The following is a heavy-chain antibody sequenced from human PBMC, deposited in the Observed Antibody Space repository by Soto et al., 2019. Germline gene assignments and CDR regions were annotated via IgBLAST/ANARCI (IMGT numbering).Heavy chain of an antibody. Sequence: PSETLSLTCTVSGGSISSYYWSWIRQPPGKGLEWIGYVYYSGSTNYNPSLKSRVTISVDTSKNQFSLKLSSVTAADTAVYYCARGGHSGGHLGMDVWGQGTTVTVSS. CDR1: GGSISSYY. D-gene: IGHD2-15*01. CDR3: ARGGHSGGHLGMDV. CDR2: VYYSGST. J-gene: IGHJ6*02. V-gene: IGHV4-59*01.